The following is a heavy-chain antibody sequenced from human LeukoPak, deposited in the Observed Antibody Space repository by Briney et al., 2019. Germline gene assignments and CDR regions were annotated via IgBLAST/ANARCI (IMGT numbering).Heavy chain of an antibody. CDR2: IRSSSSYI. D-gene: IGHD3-22*01. Sequence: GGSLRLSCAASGFTFSSYSMNWVRQAPGKGLEWVASIRSSSSYIYYGDSVKGRFTISRDIAKNSLYLEMNSLTVEDTAVYYCARGWSSGYSDYWGQGTLVSVSS. J-gene: IGHJ4*02. CDR3: ARGWSSGYSDY. CDR1: GFTFSSYS. V-gene: IGHV3-21*04.